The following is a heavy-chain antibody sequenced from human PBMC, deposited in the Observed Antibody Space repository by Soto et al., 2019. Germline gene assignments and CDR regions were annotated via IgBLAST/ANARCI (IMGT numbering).Heavy chain of an antibody. J-gene: IGHJ5*02. Sequence: SETLSITCTVSGGSISSYYWSWIRQPPGKGLEWIGYIYYSGSTNYNPSLKSRVTISVDTSKNQFSLKLSSVTAADTAVYYCARVRPDIAAAGKNNWFDPWGQGTLVTVSS. D-gene: IGHD6-13*01. CDR3: ARVRPDIAAAGKNNWFDP. CDR1: GGSISSYY. V-gene: IGHV4-59*01. CDR2: IYYSGST.